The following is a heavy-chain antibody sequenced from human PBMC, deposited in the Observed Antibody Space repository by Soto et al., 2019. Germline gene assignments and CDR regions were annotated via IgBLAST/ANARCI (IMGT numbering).Heavy chain of an antibody. CDR1: GGSISSYY. CDR3: ARSRNERARGYYFDY. J-gene: IGHJ4*02. Sequence: SETLSLTCTFSGGSISSYYWIWIRQPPGKGLEWIGYIYCSGSTYYNPSLKSRVTISVDTSKNQFSLKLSSVTAADTAVYYCARSRNERARGYYFDYWGQGTLVTVSS. D-gene: IGHD1-1*01. CDR2: IYCSGST. V-gene: IGHV4-59*06.